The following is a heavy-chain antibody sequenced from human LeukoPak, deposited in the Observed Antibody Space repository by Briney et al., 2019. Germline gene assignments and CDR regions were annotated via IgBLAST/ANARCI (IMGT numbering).Heavy chain of an antibody. V-gene: IGHV5-51*01. CDR3: ARALRPGQGDYVQAL. CDR2: IYPGNYDA. Sequence: GESLKISCKASGYRFTNYWIGWVRQMPGKGLEHRAIIYPGNYDARYSPSFQGQVTISADRSIDTTYLQWSSLKASDTAMYYCARALRPGQGDYVQALWGQGTLVTVSS. D-gene: IGHD3-10*02. J-gene: IGHJ4*02. CDR1: GYRFTNYW.